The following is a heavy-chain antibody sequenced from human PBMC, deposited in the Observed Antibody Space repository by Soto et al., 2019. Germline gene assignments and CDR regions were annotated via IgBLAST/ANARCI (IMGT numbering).Heavy chain of an antibody. J-gene: IGHJ4*02. Sequence: SXGSLRLSCVASGFTFGNYVMSWVRQTPGKRLDWVSGINGSGDTTYYADSVKGRFTITRDNSKNTLYLQMNRLRGDDTAVYYCAKDYGSGWSFDYRGQRALGTVSS. V-gene: IGHV3-23*01. CDR3: AKDYGSGWSFDY. CDR2: INGSGDTT. CDR1: GFTFGNYV. D-gene: IGHD6-19*01.